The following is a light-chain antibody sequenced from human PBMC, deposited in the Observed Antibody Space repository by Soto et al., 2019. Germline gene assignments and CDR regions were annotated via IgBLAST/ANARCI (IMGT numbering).Light chain of an antibody. J-gene: IGKJ4*01. V-gene: IGKV3-15*01. CDR2: GAS. CDR3: QQYGSSPLT. CDR1: QSVGSN. Sequence: EIVMTQSPATLSVSPMDIATRSFMASQSVGSNLAWYQQKPGQAPRLLIYGASTRVTGIPARFSGSGSGTEFTLTISSLQSEDFAVYHCQQYGSSPLTFGGGTKVDIK.